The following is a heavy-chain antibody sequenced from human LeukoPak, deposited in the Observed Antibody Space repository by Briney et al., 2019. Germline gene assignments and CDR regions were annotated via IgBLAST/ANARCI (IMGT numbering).Heavy chain of an antibody. CDR1: GFTFSSYA. CDR3: AYGSGSYQYYFDY. J-gene: IGHJ4*02. V-gene: IGHV3-23*01. D-gene: IGHD3-10*01. Sequence: PGGSLRLSCAASGFTFSSYAMSWVRQAPGKGLEGVSAISGSGGSTYYADSVKGRFTISRDNSKNTLYLQMNSLRAEDTAVYYCAYGSGSYQYYFDYWGQGTLVTVSS. CDR2: ISGSGGST.